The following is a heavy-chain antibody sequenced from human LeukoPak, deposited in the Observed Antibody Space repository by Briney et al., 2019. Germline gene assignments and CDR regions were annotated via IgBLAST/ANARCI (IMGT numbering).Heavy chain of an antibody. D-gene: IGHD3-22*01. CDR3: ARTTYYYDSSGYYSWFDP. Sequence: SETLSLTCAVYGGSFSGYYWSWIRQPPGKGLEWIGYIYHSGSTYYNPSLKSRVTISVDRSKNQFSLKLSSVTAADTAVYYCARTTYYYDSSGYYSWFDPWGQGTLVTVSS. CDR1: GGSFSGYY. CDR2: IYHSGST. J-gene: IGHJ5*02. V-gene: IGHV4-34*01.